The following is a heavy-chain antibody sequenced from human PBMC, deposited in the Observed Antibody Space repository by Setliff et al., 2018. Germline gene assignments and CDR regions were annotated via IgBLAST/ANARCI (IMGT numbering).Heavy chain of an antibody. CDR3: SRLVRYCTRTSCQRLSGDDY. CDR2: ISPYSGNT. CDR1: GYTFTDYG. J-gene: IGHJ4*02. Sequence: GASVKVSCKASGYTFTDYGVTWVRQAPGQGLEWVGWISPYSGNTYYAPKFQGRITMTTDTSTTTAYMGLKSLRSDDTAIYYCSRLVRYCTRTSCQRLSGDDYWGQGALVTVSS. V-gene: IGHV1-18*01. D-gene: IGHD2-2*01.